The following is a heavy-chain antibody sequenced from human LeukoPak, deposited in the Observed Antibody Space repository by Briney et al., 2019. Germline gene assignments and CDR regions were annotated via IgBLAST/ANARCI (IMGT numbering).Heavy chain of an antibody. Sequence: SETLSLTCSVSGDSVTSSYWNWIRQPPGKGLEWIGYVSADGTTNYSPSLRSRLIMSVDTAKNDISLILMSVTAADTAIYYCAGLDCVLEGCYNHWGRGTLVTVSS. D-gene: IGHD2-15*01. CDR3: AGLDCVLEGCYNH. V-gene: IGHV4-59*08. CDR2: VSADGTT. CDR1: GDSVTSSY. J-gene: IGHJ4*02.